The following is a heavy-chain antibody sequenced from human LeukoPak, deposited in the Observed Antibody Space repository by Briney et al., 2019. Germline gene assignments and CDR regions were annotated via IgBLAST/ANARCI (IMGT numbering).Heavy chain of an antibody. J-gene: IGHJ4*02. CDR2: MCGTAGCT. CDR3: AKEHYDSSGHADY. D-gene: IGHD3-22*01. CDR1: GFTFYKYA. V-gene: IGHV3-23*01. Sequence: GGSLRLSCQASGFTFYKYAMSWVRQAPGKGLEWVASMCGTAGCTFYPDSVKGRFTISRDNSKNVLYLQMNSLRAEDTAVYYCAKEHYDSSGHADYWGQGTLVTVSS.